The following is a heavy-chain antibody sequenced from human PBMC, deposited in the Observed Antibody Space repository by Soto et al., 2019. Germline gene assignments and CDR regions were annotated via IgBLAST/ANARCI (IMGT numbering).Heavy chain of an antibody. J-gene: IGHJ4*02. CDR2: ISGSGGST. V-gene: IGHV3-23*01. CDR3: AKVRLGSPHDYQTLYYFDF. D-gene: IGHD4-17*01. Sequence: GGSLRLSCAASGFTFSSYTMSWVRQAPGKGLEWVSAISGSGGSTYYADSVKGRFTISRDNSKNTLYLQMNSLRAEDTAVYYCAKVRLGSPHDYQTLYYFDFWGQGTLVTVSS. CDR1: GFTFSSYT.